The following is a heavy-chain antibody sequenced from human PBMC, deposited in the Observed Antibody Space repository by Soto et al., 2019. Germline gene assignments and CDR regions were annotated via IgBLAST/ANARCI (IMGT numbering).Heavy chain of an antibody. CDR3: AKENRRGYCSGGICYGYFDY. V-gene: IGHV3-23*01. Sequence: GGSLRLSCSAPGFPLYNHAISWVRQAPGEGVGWVSTISGSGDSTNYANSVKGQFAISRDNSNNMLYVQMDSLRVEDTAVYYCAKENRRGYCSGGICYGYFDYWGQGTLVTVSS. CDR2: ISGSGDST. D-gene: IGHD2-15*01. CDR1: GFPLYNHA. J-gene: IGHJ4*02.